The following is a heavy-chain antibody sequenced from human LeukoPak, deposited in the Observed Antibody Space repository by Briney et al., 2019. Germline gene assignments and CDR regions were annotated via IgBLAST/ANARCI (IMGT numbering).Heavy chain of an antibody. CDR2: INPNTGGT. CDR3: ARESMSGGYFDY. D-gene: IGHD2-15*01. CDR1: GYTFTGYY. J-gene: IGHJ4*02. Sequence: ASVKVSCKASGYTFTGYYMHWVRQAPGQGLEWMGRINPNTGGTHNAQKFQGRVTMTRDTSISTASMELSRLKSDDTAVYYCARESMSGGYFDYWGQGTLVTVSS. V-gene: IGHV1-2*06.